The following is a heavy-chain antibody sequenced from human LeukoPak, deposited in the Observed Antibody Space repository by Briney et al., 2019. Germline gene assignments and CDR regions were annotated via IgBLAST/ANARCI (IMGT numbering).Heavy chain of an antibody. Sequence: SETLSPTCTVSGGSISSYYWSWIRQPPGKGLEWIGYIYYSGSTNYNPSLKSRVTISVDTSKNQFSLKLSSVTAADTAVYYCARHKKPAAIFDPWGQGTLVTVSS. V-gene: IGHV4-59*01. CDR2: IYYSGST. D-gene: IGHD2-2*02. CDR1: GGSISSYY. CDR3: ARHKKPAAIFDP. J-gene: IGHJ5*02.